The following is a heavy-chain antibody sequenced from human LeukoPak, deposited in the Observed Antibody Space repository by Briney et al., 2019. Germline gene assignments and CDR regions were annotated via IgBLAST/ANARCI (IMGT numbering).Heavy chain of an antibody. J-gene: IGHJ6*03. D-gene: IGHD6-25*01. CDR3: ARDLCGSPYYCYHMDV. V-gene: IGHV3-7*01. CDR2: IKHDGTEK. Sequence: GGSLRLSCAASGFTFSSYWMSWVRQAPGKGLEWVANIKHDGTEKYYVDSVKGRFTISRDNAKKSLFLQMNSLTAEDTAVYFCARDLCGSPYYCYHMDVWGKGTTVTVSS. CDR1: GFTFSSYW.